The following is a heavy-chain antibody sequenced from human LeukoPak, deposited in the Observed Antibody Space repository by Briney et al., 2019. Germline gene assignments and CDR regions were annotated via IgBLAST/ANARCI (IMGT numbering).Heavy chain of an antibody. CDR3: ARDSMTTYFYYGMDV. CDR1: GGTFSSYA. J-gene: IGHJ6*02. V-gene: IGHV1-69*04. D-gene: IGHD4-11*01. CDR2: IIPILGIA. Sequence: GSSVKVSCKASGGTFSSYAISWVRQAPGQGLEWMGRIIPILGIANYAQKFQGRVTITADKSTSTAYMELSSLRSEDTGVYYCARDSMTTYFYYGMDVWGQGTTVTVSS.